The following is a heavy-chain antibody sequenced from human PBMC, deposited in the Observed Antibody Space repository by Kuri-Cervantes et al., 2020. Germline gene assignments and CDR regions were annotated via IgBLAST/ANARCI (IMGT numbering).Heavy chain of an antibody. V-gene: IGHV3-30*04. CDR3: ARDGTCYDFWSGYYKERAEYYYYYGMDV. Sequence: LSLTCAASGFTFSSYAMHWVRQAPGKGLEWVAVISYDGSNKDYADSVKGRFTISRDNSKNTLYLRMNSLRAEDTAVYYCARDGTCYDFWSGYYKERAEYYYYYGMDVWGQGTTVTVSS. CDR1: GFTFSSYA. J-gene: IGHJ6*02. D-gene: IGHD3-3*01. CDR2: ISYDGSNK.